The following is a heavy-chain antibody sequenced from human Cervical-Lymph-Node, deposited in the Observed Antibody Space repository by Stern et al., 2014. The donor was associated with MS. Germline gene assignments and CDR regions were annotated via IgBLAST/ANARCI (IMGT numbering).Heavy chain of an antibody. CDR2: INPSGAT. D-gene: IGHD2-15*01. CDR3: AVRYCSGGRCYSVPDV. Sequence: VQLVESGSEVKKPGASVKVSCKASEYTHNNYLIYWVRQAPGQRPDWMGVINPSGATNYAQKVQDRVTMTTDASTSTFYMELSSLRSEDTAVYYCAVRYCSGGRCYSVPDVWGQGTTVIVSS. CDR1: EYTHNNYL. J-gene: IGHJ6*02. V-gene: IGHV1-46*02.